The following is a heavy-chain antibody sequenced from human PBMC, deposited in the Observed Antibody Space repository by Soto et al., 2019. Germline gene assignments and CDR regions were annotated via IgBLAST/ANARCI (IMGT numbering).Heavy chain of an antibody. Sequence: GGSLRLSCAASGFTFSSYGMHWVRQAPGKGLEWVAVIWYDGSNKYYADSVKGRFTISRDNSKNTLYLQMNSLRAEDTAVYYCARMVRGVAFYDYWGQGTLVTVSS. D-gene: IGHD3-10*01. CDR3: ARMVRGVAFYDY. CDR1: GFTFSSYG. CDR2: IWYDGSNK. J-gene: IGHJ4*02. V-gene: IGHV3-33*01.